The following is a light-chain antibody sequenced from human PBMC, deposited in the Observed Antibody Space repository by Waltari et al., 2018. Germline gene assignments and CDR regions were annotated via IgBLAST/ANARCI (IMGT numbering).Light chain of an antibody. J-gene: IGKJ4*01. Sequence: DIQMTQSPSSVSASVGDRVTITCRASQNISNFLAWYQQKPGRVPKVLMYLEFEWQSGVPWRFSGSGSGTDFTLTISSLQPEDFATYYCQQGHSFPLTFGGGTKIDMK. CDR2: LEF. CDR1: QNISNF. CDR3: QQGHSFPLT. V-gene: IGKV1-12*01.